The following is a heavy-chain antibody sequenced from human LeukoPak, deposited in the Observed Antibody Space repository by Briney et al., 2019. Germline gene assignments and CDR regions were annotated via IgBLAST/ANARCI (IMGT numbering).Heavy chain of an antibody. D-gene: IGHD3-10*01. Sequence: QTGGSLRLSCAASGFTFSSYAMSWVRQAPGKGLEWVSGISGSGGSTYFADSVKGRFTISRDNSKNTLYLQMNSLRAEDTAVYYCAKDTLYYSGSGSSFDYWGQGTLVTVSS. CDR3: AKDTLYYSGSGSSFDY. J-gene: IGHJ4*02. V-gene: IGHV3-23*01. CDR1: GFTFSSYA. CDR2: ISGSGGST.